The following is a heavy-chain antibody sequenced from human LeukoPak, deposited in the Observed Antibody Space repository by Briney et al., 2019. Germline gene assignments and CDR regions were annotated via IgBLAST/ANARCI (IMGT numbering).Heavy chain of an antibody. J-gene: IGHJ6*03. CDR3: ARDPYSGTYGDTYYYYMDV. D-gene: IGHD1-26*01. Sequence: GGSLRLSCAASGFTFSSYSMMWVRQAPGKGLEWVSYISSSSTTIHYADSVKGRFTISRDNAKNSVYLQMNSLRAEDTAVYYCARDPYSGTYGDTYYYYMDVWGKGTTVTISS. CDR1: GFTFSSYS. V-gene: IGHV3-48*01. CDR2: ISSSSTTI.